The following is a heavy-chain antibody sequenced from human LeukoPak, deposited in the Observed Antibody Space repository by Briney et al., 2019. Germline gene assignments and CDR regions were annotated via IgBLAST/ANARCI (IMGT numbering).Heavy chain of an antibody. CDR2: ISRSGSTI. CDR3: ARRRSGWYYFDY. D-gene: IGHD6-19*01. J-gene: IGHJ4*02. V-gene: IGHV3-11*04. CDR1: GFTLSDYY. Sequence: GGSLRLSCAASGFTLSDYYTSWIRHARGKGLEWVSYISRSGSTIYYTVCVKGRFTLYRDNAKHSLYLQMNSERSEDASVYFCARRRSGWYYFDYWGQGTLATVPS.